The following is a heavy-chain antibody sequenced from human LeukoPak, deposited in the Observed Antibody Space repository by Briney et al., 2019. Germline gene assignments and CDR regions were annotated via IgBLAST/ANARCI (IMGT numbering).Heavy chain of an antibody. Sequence: PSETLFLTYTVSGGSISSYYWSWIRQPPGNGLEWLRYIYDSGSTNYNPSFKSRVTISVDTSKNQFSLKLSSVHAADTAVYYCARGQYYYDSSGYYGIWGYYMDVWGKGTTVTVSS. CDR3: ARGQYYYDSSGYYGIWGYYMDV. J-gene: IGHJ6*03. D-gene: IGHD3-22*01. CDR1: GGSISSYY. CDR2: IYDSGST. V-gene: IGHV4-59*12.